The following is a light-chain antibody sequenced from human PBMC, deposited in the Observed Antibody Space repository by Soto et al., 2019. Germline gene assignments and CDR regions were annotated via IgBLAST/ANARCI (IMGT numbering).Light chain of an antibody. CDR3: CSSTTSATYV. CDR1: SSDVGAYNH. V-gene: IGLV2-14*03. CDR2: DVS. Sequence: QALLTQPASVSGSPGQWITISCTGTSSDVGAYNHVSWYQQPPGEAPKLMIHDVSNRPSGVSDRFSGSKSGNTASLTISGLQAEDEADYYCCSSTTSATYVFGTGTKVTVL. J-gene: IGLJ1*01.